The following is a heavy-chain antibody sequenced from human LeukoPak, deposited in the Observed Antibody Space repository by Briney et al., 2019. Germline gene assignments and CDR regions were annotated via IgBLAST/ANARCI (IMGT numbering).Heavy chain of an antibody. Sequence: ASVKVSCKASGYTFTSHYMQWVRLAPGEGLEWMGIINLSGGGTRYAQKFQGRVTMTRDTSTNTVYMELSSLRSEDTAVYYCAREGSGSLPHLDHWGQGTLVTVSS. V-gene: IGHV1-46*01. CDR3: AREGSGSLPHLDH. CDR2: INLSGGGT. CDR1: GYTFTSHY. J-gene: IGHJ4*02. D-gene: IGHD3-10*01.